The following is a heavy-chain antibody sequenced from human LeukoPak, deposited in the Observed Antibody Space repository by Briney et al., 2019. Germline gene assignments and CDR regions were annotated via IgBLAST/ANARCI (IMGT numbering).Heavy chain of an antibody. Sequence: SETLSLTCTVSGGSISSYYWSWIRQPPGKGLEWIGYIYYSGSTNYNPSLKSRVTMSVDTSKNQFSLKLSSVTAADTAVYYCARELGSGWYSNWFDPWGQGTLVTVSS. CDR3: ARELGSGWYSNWFDP. D-gene: IGHD6-19*01. J-gene: IGHJ5*02. CDR1: GGSISSYY. CDR2: IYYSGST. V-gene: IGHV4-59*01.